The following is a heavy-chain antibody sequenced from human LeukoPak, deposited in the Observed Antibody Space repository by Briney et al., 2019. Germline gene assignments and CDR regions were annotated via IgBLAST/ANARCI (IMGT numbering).Heavy chain of an antibody. CDR1: GYSFTSCW. V-gene: IGHV5-51*01. J-gene: IGHJ3*02. CDR3: ARQGDSSGYYYRAFDI. Sequence: GESLKISCKASGYSFTSCWIGWVRQMPGKGLEWMGIIYPDDSDTRYSPSFQGQVTISADKSISTAYLQWSSLKASDTAMYYCARQGDSSGYYYRAFDIWGQGTMVTVSS. D-gene: IGHD3-22*01. CDR2: IYPDDSDT.